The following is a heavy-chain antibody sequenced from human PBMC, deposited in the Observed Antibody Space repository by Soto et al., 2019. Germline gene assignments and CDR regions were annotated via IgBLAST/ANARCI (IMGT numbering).Heavy chain of an antibody. V-gene: IGHV3-23*01. J-gene: IGHJ6*02. Sequence: GGSLRLSCAASGFTFSSYAMSWVRQAPGKGLEWVSAISGSGGSTYYADSVKGRFTISRDNSKNTLYLQMNSLRAEDTAVYYCAKGETYYDILTGYRPRDYYYGMDVWGQGTTVTVSS. D-gene: IGHD3-9*01. CDR1: GFTFSSYA. CDR2: ISGSGGST. CDR3: AKGETYYDILTGYRPRDYYYGMDV.